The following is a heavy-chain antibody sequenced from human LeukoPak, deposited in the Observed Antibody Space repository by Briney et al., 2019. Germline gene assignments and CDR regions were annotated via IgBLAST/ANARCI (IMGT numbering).Heavy chain of an antibody. CDR1: GGSLSSYY. CDR2: IYYSGST. D-gene: IGHD5-24*01. V-gene: IGHV4-59*01. J-gene: IGHJ4*02. CDR3: ARGRRDGYSRYYFDY. Sequence: PSETLSLTCTVSGGSLSSYYWSWIRQPPGKGLEWIGYIYYSGSTNYNPSLKSRVTISVDTSKNQFSLKLSSVTAADTAVYYCARGRRDGYSRYYFDYWGQGTLVTVSS.